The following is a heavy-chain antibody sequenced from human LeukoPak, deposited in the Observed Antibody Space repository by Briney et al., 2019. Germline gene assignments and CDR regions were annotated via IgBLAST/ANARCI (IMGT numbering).Heavy chain of an antibody. J-gene: IGHJ4*02. CDR2: INPNSGGT. Sequence: ASVKVSCKASGYTFTGYYMHWVRQAPGQGIEWMGWINPNSGGTNYAQKFQGRVTMTRDTSISTAYMELSRLRSDDTAVYYCARGRGIAARRGFDYWGQGTLVTVSS. V-gene: IGHV1-2*02. D-gene: IGHD6-6*01. CDR1: GYTFTGYY. CDR3: ARGRGIAARRGFDY.